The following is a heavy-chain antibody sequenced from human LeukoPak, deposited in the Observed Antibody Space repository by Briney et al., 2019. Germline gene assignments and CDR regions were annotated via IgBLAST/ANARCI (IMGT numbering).Heavy chain of an antibody. CDR1: GFTVSSNC. Sequence: GGSLRLSCAVSGFTVSSNCMSWVRQAPGKGLEWVSVIFVGGNTYYADSVKGRFTISRDNSKNTLYLQMNSLRAEDTAVYYCARDPLSIAAAGILYFDYWGQGTLVTVSS. V-gene: IGHV3-53*01. CDR3: ARDPLSIAAAGILYFDY. J-gene: IGHJ4*02. CDR2: IFVGGNT. D-gene: IGHD6-13*01.